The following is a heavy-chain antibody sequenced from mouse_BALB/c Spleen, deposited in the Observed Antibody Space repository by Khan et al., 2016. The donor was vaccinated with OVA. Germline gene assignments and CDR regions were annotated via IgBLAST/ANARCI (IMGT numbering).Heavy chain of an antibody. CDR3: AREGLRWVAMDY. CDR2: IYPGDGST. V-gene: IGHV1S56*01. D-gene: IGHD2-4*01. Sequence: QVQLKQSGPELVKPGALVKISCKASGYTFTSYDINWVKQRPGQGLEWIGWIYPGDGSTKYNEKFKGKATLTADKSSSTAYMQLSSRTSETSTVFFCAREGLRWVAMDYWGQGTSFTVSS. J-gene: IGHJ4*01. CDR1: GYTFTSYD.